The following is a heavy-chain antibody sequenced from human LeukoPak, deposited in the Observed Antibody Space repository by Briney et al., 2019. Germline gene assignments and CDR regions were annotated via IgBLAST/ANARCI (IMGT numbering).Heavy chain of an antibody. CDR1: GFTFSGYW. J-gene: IGHJ4*02. D-gene: IGHD6-19*01. CDR2: IKQDGSDK. CDR3: ARGDSSGWYFDY. Sequence: GGSLRLSCAASGFTFSGYWMSWVRQAPGKGLEWVANIKQDGSDKYYVDSVKGRFTISRDNAKNSLYLQMNSLRAEDTAVYYCARGDSSGWYFDYWGQGTLVTVSS. V-gene: IGHV3-7*01.